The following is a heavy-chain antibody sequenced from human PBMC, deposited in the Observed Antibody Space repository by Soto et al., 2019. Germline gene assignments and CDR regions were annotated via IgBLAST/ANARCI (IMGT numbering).Heavy chain of an antibody. CDR3: ARDLGGSYYAPVDY. Sequence: QVQLVQSGAEVKKPVASVKVSCKASGYTFTSYGISWVRQAPGQGLEWMGWISAYNGNTKDAQKRQGRVTTTTDTSTSTADMERRSLRSDDTAVYYCARDLGGSYYAPVDYWGQGTLVTVSS. D-gene: IGHD1-26*01. CDR1: GYTFTSYG. CDR2: ISAYNGNT. V-gene: IGHV1-18*01. J-gene: IGHJ4*02.